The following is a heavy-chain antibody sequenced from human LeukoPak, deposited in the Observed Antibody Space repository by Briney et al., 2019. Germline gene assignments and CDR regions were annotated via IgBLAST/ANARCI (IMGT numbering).Heavy chain of an antibody. CDR3: ARLRIAARPDYYYYMDV. Sequence: PSETLSLTRTVSGGSISSYYWSWIRQPPGKGLEWIGYIYYSGSTNYNPSLKSRVTISVDTSKNQFSLKLSSVTAADTAVYYCARLRIAARPDYYYYMDVWGKGTTVTVSS. J-gene: IGHJ6*03. CDR2: IYYSGST. D-gene: IGHD6-6*01. CDR1: GGSISSYY. V-gene: IGHV4-59*08.